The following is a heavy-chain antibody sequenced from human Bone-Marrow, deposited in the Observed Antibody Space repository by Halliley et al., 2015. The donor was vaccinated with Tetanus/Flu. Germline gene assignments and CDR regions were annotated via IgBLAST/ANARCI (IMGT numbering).Heavy chain of an antibody. CDR2: IYQSGRT. CDR1: GGISGFNW. V-gene: IGHV4-4*02. Sequence: TLSLTCIVSGGISGFNWYSWVRQPPGKGLEWIGEIYQSGRTNYNPSLKSRLTMSVDKSKNELSLNLKSVTAADTAVYYCARHPHRAAAGPFDNWGQGTLVGVSS. D-gene: IGHD6-13*01. CDR3: ARHPHRAAAGPFDN. J-gene: IGHJ4*02.